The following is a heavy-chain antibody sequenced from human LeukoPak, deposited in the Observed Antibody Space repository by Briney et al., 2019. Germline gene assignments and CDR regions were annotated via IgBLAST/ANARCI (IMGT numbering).Heavy chain of an antibody. J-gene: IGHJ4*02. CDR2: ISSSSSTI. Sequence: GGSLRLSCAASGFTFSSYSMNWVRQAPGKGLEWVSYISSSSSTIYYADSVKGRFTISRDHSRNTVYLQLSNLRVEDTAVYYCAKASWVSSADAVLWGQGTLVTVS. CDR1: GFTFSSYS. V-gene: IGHV3-48*01. CDR3: AKASWVSSADAVL. D-gene: IGHD3-16*01.